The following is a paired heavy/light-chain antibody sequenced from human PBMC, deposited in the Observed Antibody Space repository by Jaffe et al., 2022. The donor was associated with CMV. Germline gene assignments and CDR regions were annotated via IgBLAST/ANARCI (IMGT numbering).Light chain of an antibody. CDR2: WAS. J-gene: IGKJ4*01. V-gene: IGKV4-1*01. CDR1: QSLLYRSDNKNY. Sequence: DIVMTQSPDSLAVSLGERATINCKSSQSLLYRSDNKNYLAWYRQKPGQPPKLLIFWASTRESGVPDRFSGSGSGTDFTLTISNLQAEDVAVYYCQQYSSSPPTFGGGTKVEIK. CDR3: QQYSSSPPT.
Heavy chain of an antibody. V-gene: IGHV3-33*08. CDR3: ARDWASLSHDTTGYHPFDY. CDR1: GFTFSSFG. D-gene: IGHD3-22*01. CDR2: IWYDGANQ. J-gene: IGHJ4*02. Sequence: QVQLVESGGGVVQPGRSLRLSCAASGFTFSSFGMHWVRQAPGKGLEWVAFIWYDGANQYYADSVKGRFTISRDSSKNTLYLQMDSLRAEDTAVYYCARDWASLSHDTTGYHPFDYWGQGTLVTVSS.